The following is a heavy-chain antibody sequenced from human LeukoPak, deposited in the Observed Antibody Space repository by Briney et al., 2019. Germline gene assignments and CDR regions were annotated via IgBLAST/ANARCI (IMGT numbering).Heavy chain of an antibody. V-gene: IGHV1-24*01. CDR3: ATAPTLYCSSTSCSDY. CDR2: FDPEDGET. J-gene: IGHJ4*02. D-gene: IGHD2-2*01. Sequence: ASVKVSCKFSGYTLTELSVHGVRQAPGKGLECMGGFDPEDGETIYAQKFQGRVTMSEDTSTDTAYMELSSLRSEDTAVYYCATAPTLYCSSTSCSDYWGQGTLVTVSS. CDR1: GYTLTELS.